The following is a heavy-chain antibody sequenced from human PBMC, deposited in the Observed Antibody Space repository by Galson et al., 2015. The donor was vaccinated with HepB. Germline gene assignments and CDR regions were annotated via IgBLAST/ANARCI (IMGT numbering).Heavy chain of an antibody. D-gene: IGHD2-2*02. CDR2: INAGNGNT. V-gene: IGHV1-3*01. Sequence: SVKVSCKASGYTFTSYAMHWVRQAPGQRLEWMGWINAGNGNTKYSQKFQGRVTITRDTSASTAYMELSSLRSDDTAVYYCARDSVPAAIMGYFDYWGQGTLVTVSS. J-gene: IGHJ4*02. CDR3: ARDSVPAAIMGYFDY. CDR1: GYTFTSYA.